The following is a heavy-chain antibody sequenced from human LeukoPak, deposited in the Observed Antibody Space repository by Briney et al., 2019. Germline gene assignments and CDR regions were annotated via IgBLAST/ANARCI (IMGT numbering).Heavy chain of an antibody. CDR1: GGTFSSYA. Sequence: SVKVSCKASGGTFSSYAISWVRQAPGQGLEWMGGIIPIFGTANYAQRFQGRVTITADESTSTAYMELSSLRSEDTAVYYCASFSTVVTPEDAFDIWGQGTMVTVSS. CDR3: ASFSTVVTPEDAFDI. D-gene: IGHD4-23*01. CDR2: IIPIFGTA. J-gene: IGHJ3*02. V-gene: IGHV1-69*13.